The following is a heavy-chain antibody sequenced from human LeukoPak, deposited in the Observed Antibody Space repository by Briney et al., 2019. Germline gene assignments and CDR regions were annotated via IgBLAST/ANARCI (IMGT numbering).Heavy chain of an antibody. CDR2: ISDSSSTI. D-gene: IGHD3-10*01. V-gene: IGHV3-48*04. CDR3: ARAMVRGSRGIPIGY. J-gene: IGHJ4*02. Sequence: GGSLRLSCTASGFTFSNYNMNWVRQAPGKGLEWVSYISDSSSTIYYADSVKGRFTISRDNTKNSLYLQMNSLRVEDTAVYYCARAMVRGSRGIPIGYWGQGTLVTVSS. CDR1: GFTFSNYN.